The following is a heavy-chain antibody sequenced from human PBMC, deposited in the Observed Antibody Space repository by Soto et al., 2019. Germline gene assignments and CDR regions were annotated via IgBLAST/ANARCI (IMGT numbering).Heavy chain of an antibody. CDR2: IYWDDGK. J-gene: IGHJ4*02. CDR3: AHGEYSSDGWCFFDY. Sequence: SGPTLVNPTQTLTLTCTLSGFSLNAIGVRVGWIRQPPGKALEWLALIYWDDGKRYSPSLKNRLTVTKDTLKNQVVLTMTNMDPADTGTYYCAHGEYSSDGWCFFDYWGQGTLVTVSS. D-gene: IGHD5-18*01. V-gene: IGHV2-5*02. CDR1: GFSLNAIGVR.